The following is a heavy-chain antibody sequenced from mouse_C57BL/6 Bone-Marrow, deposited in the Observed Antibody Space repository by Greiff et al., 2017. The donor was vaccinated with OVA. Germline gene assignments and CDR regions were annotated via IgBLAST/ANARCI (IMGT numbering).Heavy chain of an antibody. Sequence: QVQLQQPGAELVKPGASVKLSCKASGYTFTSYWMHWVKQRPGQGLEWIGMIHPNSGSTNYNEKFKSKATLTVDKSSSTAYMQLSSLTSEDSAVYYCARKGRGYPFAYWGQGTLVTVSA. CDR3: ARKGRGYPFAY. J-gene: IGHJ3*01. D-gene: IGHD2-2*01. CDR2: IHPNSGST. CDR1: GYTFTSYW. V-gene: IGHV1-64*01.